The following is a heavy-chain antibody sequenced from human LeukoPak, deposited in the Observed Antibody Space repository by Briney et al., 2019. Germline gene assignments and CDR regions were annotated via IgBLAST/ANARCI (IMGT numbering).Heavy chain of an antibody. Sequence: AGGSLRLSCAASGFTFSSYSMNWVRQAPGKGLEWVSSISSSSYIYYADSVKGRFTISRDNAKNSPYLQMNSLRAEDTAVYYCARGHYGGNSRKDYWGQGTLVTVSS. V-gene: IGHV3-21*01. CDR2: ISSSSYI. CDR3: ARGHYGGNSRKDY. D-gene: IGHD4-23*01. J-gene: IGHJ4*02. CDR1: GFTFSSYS.